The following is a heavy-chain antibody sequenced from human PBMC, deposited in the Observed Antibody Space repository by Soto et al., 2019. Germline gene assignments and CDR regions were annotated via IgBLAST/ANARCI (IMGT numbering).Heavy chain of an antibody. V-gene: IGHV4-4*07. CDR1: GCSISSYY. CDR3: ARVHSSSRDWFDP. CDR2: IYTSGST. D-gene: IGHD6-13*01. Sequence: LSLTCTVSGCSISSYYWSWIRQAAGKGLEWIGRIYTSGSTNYSPSLKRRVTMSVDTSKNQCSLKLSAVAAADTAVYYCARVHSSSRDWFDPWGQGTLVTVSS. J-gene: IGHJ5*02.